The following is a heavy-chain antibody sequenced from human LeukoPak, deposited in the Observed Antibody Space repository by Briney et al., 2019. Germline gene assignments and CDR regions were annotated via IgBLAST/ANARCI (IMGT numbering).Heavy chain of an antibody. CDR1: GFTFSDCA. V-gene: IGHV3-23*01. CDR3: AKGRWSPDY. J-gene: IGHJ4*01. CDR2: ISDRGGNT. Sequence: PGGSLRLSCAASGFTFSDCAMSWVRQAPGKGLEWVSLISDRGGNTYYTDSVKGRFTISRDNSKNSLYLQMNSLRADDTAVYYCAKGRWSPDYWGQGTLVTVSS. D-gene: IGHD1-1*01.